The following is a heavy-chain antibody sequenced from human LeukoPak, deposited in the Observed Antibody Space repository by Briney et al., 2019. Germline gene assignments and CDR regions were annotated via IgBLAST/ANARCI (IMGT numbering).Heavy chain of an antibody. CDR1: GGSFSGYY. CDR3: ARDSPPAYCSGGSCYFDY. Sequence: SETLSLTCAVYGGSFSGYYWSWIRQPPGKGLEWIGEINHSGSTNYNPSLKSRVTISVDTSKNEFSLKLSSVTAADTAAYYCARDSPPAYCSGGSCYFDYWGQGTLVTVSS. J-gene: IGHJ4*02. CDR2: INHSGST. V-gene: IGHV4-34*01. D-gene: IGHD2-15*01.